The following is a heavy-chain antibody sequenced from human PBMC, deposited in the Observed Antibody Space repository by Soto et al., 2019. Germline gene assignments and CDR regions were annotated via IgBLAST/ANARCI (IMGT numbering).Heavy chain of an antibody. Sequence: PSETLSLTCAVYGGSFSGYYWSWIRQPPGKGLEWIGEINHSGSTNYNPSLKSRVTISVDTSKNQFSLKLSSVTAADTAVYYCARGTRSSSRMNYFDYWGQGTLVTVSS. D-gene: IGHD6-6*01. CDR1: GGSFSGYY. CDR3: ARGTRSSSRMNYFDY. V-gene: IGHV4-34*01. J-gene: IGHJ4*02. CDR2: INHSGST.